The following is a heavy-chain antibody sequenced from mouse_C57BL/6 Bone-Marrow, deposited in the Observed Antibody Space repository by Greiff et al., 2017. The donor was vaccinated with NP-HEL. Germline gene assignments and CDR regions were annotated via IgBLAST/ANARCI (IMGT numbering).Heavy chain of an antibody. CDR2: IYPRSGNT. Sequence: VQLQQSGAELARPGASVKLSCKASGYTFTSYGISWVKQRTGQGLEWIGEIYPRSGNTYYNEKFKGKATLTADKSSSTAYMELRSLTSEDSAVYFCARSGYYYCSSGAYWGQGTLVTVSA. J-gene: IGHJ3*01. CDR1: GYTFTSYG. V-gene: IGHV1-81*01. CDR3: ARSGYYYCSSGAY. D-gene: IGHD1-1*01.